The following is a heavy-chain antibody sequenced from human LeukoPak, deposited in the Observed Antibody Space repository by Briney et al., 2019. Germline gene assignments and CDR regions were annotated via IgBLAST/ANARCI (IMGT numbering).Heavy chain of an antibody. J-gene: IGHJ5*02. CDR2: INAGNGNT. CDR1: GYTFSNYA. D-gene: IGHD2-2*01. V-gene: IGHV1-3*01. CDR3: ARDGLSLPVYCSSISCYDTGANWFDP. Sequence: GASVKVSCKASGYTFSNYAMHWVRQAPGQRLEWMGWINAGNGNTKYSQKFQGRVTITRDTSASTAYMELSSLRSEDTAVYYCARDGLSLPVYCSSISCYDTGANWFDPWGQGTLVTVSS.